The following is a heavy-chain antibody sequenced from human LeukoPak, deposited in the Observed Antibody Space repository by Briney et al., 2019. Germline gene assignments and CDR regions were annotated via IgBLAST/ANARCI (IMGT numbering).Heavy chain of an antibody. V-gene: IGHV5-51*01. CDR2: IYPGDSDT. D-gene: IGHD6-19*01. CDR3: ARHPGGEGYSSLVTIDY. Sequence: PGKGLEWMGIIYPGDSDTTYSPSFQGQVTISADKSISTAYLQWSSLKASDTAMYYCARHPGGEGYSSLVTIDYWGQGTLVTVSS. J-gene: IGHJ4*02.